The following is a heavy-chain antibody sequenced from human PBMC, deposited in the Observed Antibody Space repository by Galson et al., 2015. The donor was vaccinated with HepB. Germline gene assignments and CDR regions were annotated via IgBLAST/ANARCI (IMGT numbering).Heavy chain of an antibody. CDR2: INAGNGNT. D-gene: IGHD6-13*01. V-gene: IGHV1-3*01. CDR1: GYTFTSYA. CDR3: ARGSGWQADIAAAGTGGSLASY. Sequence: SVKVSCKASGYTFTSYAMHWVRQAPGQRLEWMGWINAGNGNTKYSQKFQGRVTITRDTSASTAYMELSSLRSEDTAVYYCARGSGWQADIAAAGTGGSLASYWGQGTLVTVSS. J-gene: IGHJ4*02.